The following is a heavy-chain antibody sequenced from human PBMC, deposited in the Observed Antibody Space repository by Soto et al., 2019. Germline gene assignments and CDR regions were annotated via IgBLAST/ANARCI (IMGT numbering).Heavy chain of an antibody. CDR2: ISRDGSST. CDR1: GLTFSNYW. CDR3: ARESSGYSSYFDY. Sequence: GGSLRLSCVGSGLTFSNYWIHWVRQAPGQGLAWVSRISRDGSSTTYADSVKGRFTISRDFAKNTVYLQMNSLRAEDTAVYYCARESSGYSSYFDYWGQGTLVTVSS. D-gene: IGHD5-12*01. V-gene: IGHV3-74*01. J-gene: IGHJ4*02.